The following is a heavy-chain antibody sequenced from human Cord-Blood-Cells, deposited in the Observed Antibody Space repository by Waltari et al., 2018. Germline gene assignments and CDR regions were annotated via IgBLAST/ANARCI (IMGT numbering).Heavy chain of an antibody. CDR1: GGSISSSNW. J-gene: IGHJ4*02. V-gene: IGHV4-4*02. CDR3: ARAGMGYDFWSGYYY. Sequence: QVQLQESGPGLVKPSGTLSLTCAVSGGSISSSNWWSWVRQPPGKGREWIGEIYHSGRTSYTPSLKSRVTITGDKSKNQFSLKLRSVAAADTAVYYCARAGMGYDFWSGYYYWGQGTLVTVSS. CDR2: IYHSGRT. D-gene: IGHD3-3*01.